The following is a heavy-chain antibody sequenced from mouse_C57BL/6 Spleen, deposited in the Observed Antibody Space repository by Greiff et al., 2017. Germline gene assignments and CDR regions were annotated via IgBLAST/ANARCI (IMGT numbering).Heavy chain of an antibody. CDR3: ARYDYYGSSDWYFDV. V-gene: IGHV1-81*01. CDR1: GYTFTSYG. Sequence: QVHVKQSGAELARPGASVKLSCKASGYTFTSYGISWVKQRTGQGLEWIGEIYPRSGNTSYNEKFKGKATLTADKSSSTAYVELRSLTSEDSAVYFCARYDYYGSSDWYFDVWGTGTTVTVSS. D-gene: IGHD1-1*01. J-gene: IGHJ1*03. CDR2: IYPRSGNT.